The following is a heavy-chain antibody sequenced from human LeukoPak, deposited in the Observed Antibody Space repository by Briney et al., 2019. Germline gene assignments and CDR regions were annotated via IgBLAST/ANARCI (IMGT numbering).Heavy chain of an antibody. CDR2: IYTSGST. CDR3: AIEGWNTYYDFWSGPPLSY. V-gene: IGHV4-4*07. Sequence: SETLSLTCTVSGGSISSYYWSWIRQPAGKGLEWIGRIYTSGSTNYNPSLKSRVTMSVDTSKNKFSLKLSSVTAADTAVYYCAIEGWNTYYDFWSGPPLSYWGQGTLVTVSS. D-gene: IGHD3-3*01. J-gene: IGHJ4*02. CDR1: GGSISSYY.